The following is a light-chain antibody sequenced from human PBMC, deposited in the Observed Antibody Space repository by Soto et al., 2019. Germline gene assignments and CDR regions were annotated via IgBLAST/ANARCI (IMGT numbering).Light chain of an antibody. CDR2: GNS. V-gene: IGLV1-40*01. CDR1: SSNIGAGYD. CDR3: QSYDSSRGV. J-gene: IGLJ1*01. Sequence: QSVLTQPPSVSGAPGQRVTISCTGSSSNIGAGYDVHWYQQLPGTAPKLLTYGNSNRPSGVPDRFSGSKSGTSASLAITGLQAEDEADYYCQSYDSSRGVFGTGTKVTVL.